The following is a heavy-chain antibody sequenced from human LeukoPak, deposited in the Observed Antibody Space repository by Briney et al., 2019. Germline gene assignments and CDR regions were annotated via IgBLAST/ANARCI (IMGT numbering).Heavy chain of an antibody. CDR2: IKQDGSEK. Sequence: GGSLRLSCAASGFTFSSYWMSWVRQAPGKGPEWVANIKQDGSEKYYVDSVKGRFTISRDNAKNSLYLQMNSLRAEDTAVYYCARERYYYGSGSFFDPWGQGTLVTVSS. V-gene: IGHV3-7*01. J-gene: IGHJ5*02. CDR3: ARERYYYGSGSFFDP. D-gene: IGHD3-10*01. CDR1: GFTFSSYW.